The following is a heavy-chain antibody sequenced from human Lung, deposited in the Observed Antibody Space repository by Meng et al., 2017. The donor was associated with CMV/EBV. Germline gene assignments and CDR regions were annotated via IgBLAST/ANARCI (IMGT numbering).Heavy chain of an antibody. CDR1: GYSLTRYD. V-gene: IGHV1-8*01. CDR3: ARVEGPAGAMLKYFYYYGREI. D-gene: IGHD6-13*01. CDR2: MNPNNGDT. Sequence: ASVKVSCKASGYSLTRYDINWVRQAPGQGLEWMGWMNPNNGDTGYAQKFQGRVTMTRDTSISTVYMELNSLRSEDTAVYYCARVEGPAGAMLKYFYYYGREIWGQGTTVTVSS. J-gene: IGHJ6*02.